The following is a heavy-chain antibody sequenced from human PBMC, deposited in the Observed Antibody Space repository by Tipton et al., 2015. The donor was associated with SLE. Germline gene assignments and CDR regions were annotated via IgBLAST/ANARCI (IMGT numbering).Heavy chain of an antibody. V-gene: IGHV4-59*11. CDR1: GGSISSHY. J-gene: IGHJ6*02. Sequence: TLSLTCTVSGGSISSHYWSWIRQPPGKGLEWIGYIYYSGSTNYNPSLKSRVTISVDTSKNQFSLKLSSVTAADTAVYYCARSIAAAVREDYYGMDVWGQGTTVTVSS. D-gene: IGHD6-13*01. CDR2: IYYSGST. CDR3: ARSIAAAVREDYYGMDV.